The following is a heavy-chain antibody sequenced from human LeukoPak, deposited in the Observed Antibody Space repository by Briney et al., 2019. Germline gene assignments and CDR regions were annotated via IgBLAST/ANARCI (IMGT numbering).Heavy chain of an antibody. CDR1: GYTFTSYG. J-gene: IGHJ6*03. CDR3: ARGQDTPYYYYMDV. Sequence: ASVKVSCKASGYTFTSYGISWVRQAPGQGLEWMGWISAYNGNTNYAQKLQGRVTMTTDASTSTAYMELRSLRSDDTAVYYCARGQDTPYYYYMDVWGKGTTVTVSS. D-gene: IGHD2-15*01. CDR2: ISAYNGNT. V-gene: IGHV1-18*01.